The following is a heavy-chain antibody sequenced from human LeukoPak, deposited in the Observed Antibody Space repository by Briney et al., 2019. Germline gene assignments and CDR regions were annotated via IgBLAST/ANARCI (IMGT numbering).Heavy chain of an antibody. D-gene: IGHD3-10*01. CDR3: AKRTSEIYYGSGIYYIDY. CDR2: ISGSGGST. Sequence: GGSLRLSCAASGFTFSSYAMSWVRQAPGKGLEWVSAISGSGGSTYYADSVKGRFTISRDNSKNTLYLQMNSLRAEDTAVYYCAKRTSEIYYGSGIYYIDYGGQGPRVTVSS. V-gene: IGHV3-23*01. CDR1: GFTFSSYA. J-gene: IGHJ4*02.